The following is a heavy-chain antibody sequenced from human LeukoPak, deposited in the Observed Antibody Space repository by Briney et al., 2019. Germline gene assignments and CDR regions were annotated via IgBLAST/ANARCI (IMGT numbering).Heavy chain of an antibody. D-gene: IGHD1-26*01. Sequence: ASVKVSCKASGYTFTNYGISWVRQAPGQGLEWMGWTTPYNGNTDYAQELQGRVTMTTDTSTSTAYMDLRSLRSDDTAVYFCARGVGLPPYYFDYWGQGTLLTVST. CDR2: TTPYNGNT. CDR3: ARGVGLPPYYFDY. CDR1: GYTFTNYG. J-gene: IGHJ4*02. V-gene: IGHV1-18*01.